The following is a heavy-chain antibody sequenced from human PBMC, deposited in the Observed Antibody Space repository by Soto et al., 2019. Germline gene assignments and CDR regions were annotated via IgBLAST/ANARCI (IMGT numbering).Heavy chain of an antibody. CDR2: INYAGTT. V-gene: IGHV4-59*02. CDR1: SGSVIGYY. Sequence: SETLSLTCTVSSGSVIGYYWSWIRQAPGRGLEWIGYINYAGTTLYTPSLSSRVTISLDTSKNQFSLKLSSVTAPDTAVYFCTSHEAVPKLHNGRGVLGQGKRGTVS. CDR3: TSHEAVPKLHNGRGV. D-gene: IGHD2-15*01. J-gene: IGHJ6*02.